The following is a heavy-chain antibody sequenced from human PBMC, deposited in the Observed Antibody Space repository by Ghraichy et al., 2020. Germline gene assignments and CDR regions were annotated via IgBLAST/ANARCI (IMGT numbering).Heavy chain of an antibody. V-gene: IGHV2-5*02. CDR3: ARFVTDSSNWFGWFDP. J-gene: IGHJ5*02. Sequence: SGPTLVKPTQTLTLTCSFSGFSLNTRGVAVGWIRQPPGKALEWLAVIYWDDDQRYSPSLQSRLAITMDTSKNQVVLTMTNMDPLDTATYYCARFVTDSSNWFGWFDPWGQGTLVTVSS. CDR1: GFSLNTRGVA. CDR2: IYWDDDQ. D-gene: IGHD6-13*01.